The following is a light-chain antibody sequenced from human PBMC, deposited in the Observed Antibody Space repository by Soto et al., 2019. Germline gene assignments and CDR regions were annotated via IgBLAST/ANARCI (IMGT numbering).Light chain of an antibody. CDR1: SSDVGSYDL. CDR2: EVN. CDR3: CSFVRTNGLL. J-gene: IGLJ2*01. V-gene: IGLV2-23*02. Sequence: QSALTQPASVSGSPGQSITISCTGTSSDVGSYDLVSWYQHHSGKAPKIIIYEVNKRPSGISDRFSGSKSDNTASLTISGLQAEDEADYFCCSFVRTNGLLFGGGTKLTVL.